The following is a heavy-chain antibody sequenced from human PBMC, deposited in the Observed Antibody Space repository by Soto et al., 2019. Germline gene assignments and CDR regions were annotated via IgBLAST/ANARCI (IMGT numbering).Heavy chain of an antibody. CDR1: GYTFTSYY. V-gene: IGHV1-46*01. D-gene: IGHD4-17*01. Sequence: QVQLVQSGAEVKKPGASVKVSCKASGYTFTSYYMHWVRQAPGQGLEWMGIINPSGGSTSYAQKFQGVVTMTRDTSTSTVYMELSSLRSEDTAVYYCARAEYGDYQGNWFDPWGQGTLVTVSS. CDR3: ARAEYGDYQGNWFDP. CDR2: INPSGGST. J-gene: IGHJ5*02.